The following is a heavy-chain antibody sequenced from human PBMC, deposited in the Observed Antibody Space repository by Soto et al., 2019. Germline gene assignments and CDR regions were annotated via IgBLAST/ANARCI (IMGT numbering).Heavy chain of an antibody. CDR1: GYTFTSYY. D-gene: IGHD6-6*01. V-gene: IGHV1-46*01. J-gene: IGHJ6*03. Sequence: ASVKVSCKASGYTFTSYYMHWVRQAPGQGLEWMGIINPSGGSTSYAQKFQGRVTMTRDTSTSTVYMELSSLRSEDTAVYYCAVAARPHYYMDVWGKGTTVTVSS. CDR3: AVAARPHYYMDV. CDR2: INPSGGST.